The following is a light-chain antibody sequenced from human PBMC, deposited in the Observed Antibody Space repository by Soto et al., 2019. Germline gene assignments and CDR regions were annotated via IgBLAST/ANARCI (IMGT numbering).Light chain of an antibody. J-gene: IGLJ1*01. Sequence: QSALTQPASVSGSPGQSITISCTGTSSDVGAYYSVSWYQHHPGKAPKLIIYGVTNRPSGVSHRFSGSKSGNTAALTISGLQAEDEADYYCSSYTTGSTNYVFGSGTKLTVL. CDR2: GVT. CDR1: SSDVGAYYS. CDR3: SSYTTGSTNYV. V-gene: IGLV2-14*01.